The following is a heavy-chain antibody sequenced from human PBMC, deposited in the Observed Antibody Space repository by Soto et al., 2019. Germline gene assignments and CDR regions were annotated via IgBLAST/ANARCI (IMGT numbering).Heavy chain of an antibody. CDR1: GFTFSSYS. CDR3: ARYEKINGAPLEY. V-gene: IGHV3-21*02. Sequence: EVQLVESGGGLVKPGGSLRLSCATSGFTFSSYSMNWVRQAPGRGLEWVSSISSDSVHKLYADSVRGRFTISRDNARNSLFLQMDRLRGEDTGVYYFARYEKINGAPLEYWGQGTPVTVPS. D-gene: IGHD2-8*01. J-gene: IGHJ4*02. CDR2: ISSDSVHK.